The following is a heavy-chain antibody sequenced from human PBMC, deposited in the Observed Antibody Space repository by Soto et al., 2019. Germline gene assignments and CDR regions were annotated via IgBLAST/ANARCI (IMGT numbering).Heavy chain of an antibody. J-gene: IGHJ4*01. CDR3: ARDDGWPILEY. D-gene: IGHD2-15*01. CDR1: GFAFNTYS. Sequence: PGGSLRLSCAASGFAFNTYSMNWVRQAPGKGLEWVAFITRSSSYIYYADSVRGRFTLSRDNAKNSLYLQMNSLRTEDTAIYYGARDDGWPILEYSVHGTLDTSPQ. V-gene: IGHV3-21*04. CDR2: ITRSSSYI.